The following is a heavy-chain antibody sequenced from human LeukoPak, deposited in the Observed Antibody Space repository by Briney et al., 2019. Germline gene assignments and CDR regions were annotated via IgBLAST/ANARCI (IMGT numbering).Heavy chain of an antibody. Sequence: GGSLRLSCAASGFTLSSYAMSWVRQGPGKGLEWVSAISVSGNTYHADSVKGRFTISRDSSKNTLYLQMNSLRAGDAAVYYCANWGRATMVRGLHFDYWGQGTLVTVSS. J-gene: IGHJ4*02. CDR2: ISVSGNT. CDR1: GFTLSSYA. CDR3: ANWGRATMVRGLHFDY. D-gene: IGHD3-10*01. V-gene: IGHV3-23*01.